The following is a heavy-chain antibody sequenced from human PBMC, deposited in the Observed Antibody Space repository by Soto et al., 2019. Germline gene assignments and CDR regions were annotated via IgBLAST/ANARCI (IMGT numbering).Heavy chain of an antibody. D-gene: IGHD3-22*01. J-gene: IGHJ4*02. CDR1: GGSISSGGYY. Sequence: QVQLQESGPGLVKPSQTLSLTCTVSGGSISSGGYYWSWIRQHPGKGLEWIGYIYYSGSTYYNPSLKRRVTISVETSKNQFSLKLSSVSAADTAVYYCASAGYGVVVRFHYWGQGTLVSVSS. CDR2: IYYSGST. CDR3: ASAGYGVVVRFHY. V-gene: IGHV4-31*03.